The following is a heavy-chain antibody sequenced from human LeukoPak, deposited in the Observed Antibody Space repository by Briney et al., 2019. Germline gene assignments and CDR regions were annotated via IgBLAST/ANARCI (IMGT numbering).Heavy chain of an antibody. D-gene: IGHD1-26*01. CDR1: GFTFSSYE. CDR3: ARDLRIVSGSYLDY. Sequence: GGSLRLSCAASGFTFSSYEMNWVRQAPGKGLEWVSYSSSSGSTIYYADSVKGRFISSRDNTKNSLYLQMNSLRAEDTAIYYCARDLRIVSGSYLDYWGQGTLVTVSS. J-gene: IGHJ4*02. V-gene: IGHV3-48*03. CDR2: SSSSGSTI.